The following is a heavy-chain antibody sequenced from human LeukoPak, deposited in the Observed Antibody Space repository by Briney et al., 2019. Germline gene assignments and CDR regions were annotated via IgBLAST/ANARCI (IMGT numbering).Heavy chain of an antibody. V-gene: IGHV3-48*04. D-gene: IGHD6-13*01. CDR1: GFTFSSYS. CDR2: ISSSGSTI. J-gene: IGHJ5*02. Sequence: GGSLRLSCTASGFTFSSYSMNWVRQAQGKGLEWVSYISSSGSTIFYADSVKGRFTISRDNAKNSLYLQMNSLRAEDTAVYFCARVPEIVAAGNWFDPWGQGTLVTVSS. CDR3: ARVPEIVAAGNWFDP.